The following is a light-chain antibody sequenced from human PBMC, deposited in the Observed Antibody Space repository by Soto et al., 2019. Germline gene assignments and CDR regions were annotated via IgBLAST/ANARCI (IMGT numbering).Light chain of an antibody. V-gene: IGKV3-20*01. CDR1: QSVSSNY. Sequence: EIVLTQSPGTLSLSPGERATLSCRASQSVSSNYLAWYQQKPGQAPRLLIYGASSRATGIPDRFSGSGSGTDFTLTISRLEPEDFAVYYCQQYGSSSWTFCQGTKVEIK. CDR2: GAS. CDR3: QQYGSSSWT. J-gene: IGKJ1*01.